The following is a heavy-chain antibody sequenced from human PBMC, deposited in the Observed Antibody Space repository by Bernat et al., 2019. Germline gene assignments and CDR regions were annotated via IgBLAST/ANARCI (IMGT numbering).Heavy chain of an antibody. Sequence: QVQLQESGPGLVKPSQTLSLTCTVSGGSISSGGYYWSWIRQHPGKGLEWIGYIYYSGSTYYNPSLKSRVTISVDTSKNQFSLKLSSVTAADTAVYYCARDSAYDFWSGYWNYYYYMDVWGKGTTVTVSS. V-gene: IGHV4-31*03. D-gene: IGHD3-3*01. CDR1: GGSISSGGYY. CDR2: IYYSGST. CDR3: ARDSAYDFWSGYWNYYYYMDV. J-gene: IGHJ6*03.